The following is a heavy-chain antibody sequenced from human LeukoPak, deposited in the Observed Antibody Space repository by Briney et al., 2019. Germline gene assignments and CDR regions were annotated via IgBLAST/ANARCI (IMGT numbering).Heavy chain of an antibody. CDR3: AREEDIVVVPAAMHY. J-gene: IGHJ4*02. V-gene: IGHV3-7*03. CDR1: GFTFSSYW. Sequence: GGSLRLSCAASGFTFSSYWVSWVRQAPGKGLEWVANIKQDGSEKYYVDSVKGRFTISRDNAKNSLYLQMNSLRAEDTAVYYCAREEDIVVVPAAMHYWGQGTLVTVSS. CDR2: IKQDGSEK. D-gene: IGHD2-2*01.